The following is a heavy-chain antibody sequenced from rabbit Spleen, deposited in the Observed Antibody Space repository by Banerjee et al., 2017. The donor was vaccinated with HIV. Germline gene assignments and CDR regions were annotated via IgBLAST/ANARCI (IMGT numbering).Heavy chain of an antibody. D-gene: IGHD1-1*01. CDR1: GFSFSSSDY. V-gene: IGHV1S40*01. CDR3: ARDTSSSFSSYSMDL. CDR2: IASSASGFT. J-gene: IGHJ6*01. Sequence: QSLEESGGDLVKPGASLTLTCTASGFSFSSSDYMCWVRQALGKGLEWISCIASSASGFTYSATWAKGRFTISKTSSTTVTLQMTSVTAADTATYFCARDTSSSFSSYSMDLWGQGTLVTVS.